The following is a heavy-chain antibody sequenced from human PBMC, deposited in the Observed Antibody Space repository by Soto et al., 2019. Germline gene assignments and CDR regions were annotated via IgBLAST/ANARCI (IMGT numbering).Heavy chain of an antibody. Sequence: EVQLVESGGGLVKPGGSLRLSCAASGFTFTRYSMNWVRQAPGKGLEWVSSISSTTNYVYYGDTMKGRLTISRDNAKNSLYLEMNSLRAEDTAVYYCARESEDLTSNFDYWGQGTLVTVSS. J-gene: IGHJ4*02. CDR2: ISSTTNYV. CDR3: ARESEDLTSNFDY. V-gene: IGHV3-21*06. CDR1: GFTFTRYS.